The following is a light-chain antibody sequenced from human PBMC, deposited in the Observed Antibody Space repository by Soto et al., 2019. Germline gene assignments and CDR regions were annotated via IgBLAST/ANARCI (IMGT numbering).Light chain of an antibody. CDR3: SSYTSSTPRL. J-gene: IGLJ1*01. Sequence: QSALTQPASVSGSPGQSITISCTRTSSDVGNYNYVSWYQHHPGKAPKLIIYEVSNRPSGVSNRFSGSKSGNTASLTISGLQAEDEADYYCSSYTSSTPRLFGTGTKLTVL. CDR1: SSDVGNYNY. V-gene: IGLV2-14*01. CDR2: EVS.